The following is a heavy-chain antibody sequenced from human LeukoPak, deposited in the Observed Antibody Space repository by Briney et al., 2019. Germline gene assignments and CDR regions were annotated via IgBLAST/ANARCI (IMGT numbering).Heavy chain of an antibody. CDR3: ARDRPNYYGSDGHYYRRDGDY. Sequence: GGSLRLSCAASGFTFSIYAMSWVRQAPGKGLQWVSSITSRGESTWYVDSVKGRFTVTRDNSENTLYLQMHSLRAEDTAVYYCARDRPNYYGSDGHYYRRDGDYWGRGALVSVSS. CDR1: GFTFSIYA. J-gene: IGHJ4*02. V-gene: IGHV3-23*01. D-gene: IGHD3-22*01. CDR2: ITSRGEST.